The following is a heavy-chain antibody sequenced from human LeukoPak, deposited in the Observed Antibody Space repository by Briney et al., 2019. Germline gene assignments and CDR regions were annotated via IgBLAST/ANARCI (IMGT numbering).Heavy chain of an antibody. CDR1: GFSFNTYS. CDR3: TSRYCTTTNCYSFDN. V-gene: IGHV3-21*01. CDR2: ISSTSAHI. J-gene: IGHJ3*02. D-gene: IGHD2-2*01. Sequence: GGSLRLSCAASGFSFNTYSMNWVRQAPGKGLEGVSSISSTSAHIFYADSVKGRFSISRDNAKNSLYLQMNSLRVEDTAVYYCTSRYCTTTNCYSFDNWGHGTLVAVSS.